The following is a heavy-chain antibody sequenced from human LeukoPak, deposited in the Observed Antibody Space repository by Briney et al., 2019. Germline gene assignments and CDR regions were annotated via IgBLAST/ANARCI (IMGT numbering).Heavy chain of an antibody. CDR1: GETFADYY. Sequence: SETLSLTCAVYGETFADYYWTWVRQPPGRGLEWIGEIYHTGSANYNPSLKSRLTMSVATSKRQFSLTLTSVTAADAAVYYCARGAVVVAATPMLDYWGPGTLVTVSS. J-gene: IGHJ4*02. D-gene: IGHD2-15*01. V-gene: IGHV4-34*01. CDR3: ARGAVVVAATPMLDY. CDR2: IYHTGSA.